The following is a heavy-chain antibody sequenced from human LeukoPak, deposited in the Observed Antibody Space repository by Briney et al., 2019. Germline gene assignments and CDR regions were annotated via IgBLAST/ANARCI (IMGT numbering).Heavy chain of an antibody. Sequence: ASVKVSCRASGYTFNVYYIHWVRQAPGQGREWMGWINPKNGGTKLAQRFQGRVILTRDTSINTAYMELSSLTSDDTAIYFCARDPSHYYYTDVWGKGTTVKVSS. V-gene: IGHV1-2*02. CDR1: GYTFNVYY. CDR3: ARDPSHYYYTDV. J-gene: IGHJ6*03. CDR2: INPKNGGT.